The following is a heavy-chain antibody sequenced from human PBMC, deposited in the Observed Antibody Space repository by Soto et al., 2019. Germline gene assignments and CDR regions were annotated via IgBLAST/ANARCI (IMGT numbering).Heavy chain of an antibody. J-gene: IGHJ4*02. CDR1: GFSFSSYA. V-gene: IGHV3-23*01. CDR3: AKGSIEYSASVDN. Sequence: DVQLLESGGGLVQPGGSLRLSCAASGFSFSSYAMVWVRQAPGKGLEWVSVISARGGSSYFADSVKGRFTISRDNSKNVLSLEKNSLRAEDTAIYFCAKGSIEYSASVDNWGQGTLVLVSS. CDR2: ISARGGSS. D-gene: IGHD4-4*01.